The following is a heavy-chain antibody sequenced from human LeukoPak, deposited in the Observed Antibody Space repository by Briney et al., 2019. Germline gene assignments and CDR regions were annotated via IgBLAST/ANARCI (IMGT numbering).Heavy chain of an antibody. CDR2: IYYSGST. Sequence: SETLSLTCTVFGGSISSHYWSWIRQPPGKGLEWIGYIYYSGSTNYNPSLKSRVTISVDTSKNQFSLKLSSVTAADTAVYYCARGYYDFWSGYYTANYYMDVWGKGTTVTVSS. CDR3: ARGYYDFWSGYYTANYYMDV. V-gene: IGHV4-59*11. D-gene: IGHD3-3*01. CDR1: GGSISSHY. J-gene: IGHJ6*03.